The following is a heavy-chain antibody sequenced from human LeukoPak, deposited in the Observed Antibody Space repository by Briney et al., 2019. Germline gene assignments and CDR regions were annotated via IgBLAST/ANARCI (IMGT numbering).Heavy chain of an antibody. CDR1: GFTFSSYS. D-gene: IGHD3-22*01. J-gene: IGHJ4*01. V-gene: IGHV3-21*01. CDR3: AREGMIVGVFYY. CDR2: ISSSSSYI. Sequence: AGGSLRLSCAASGFTFSSYSMKCVRQAPGKGLEWVSSISSSSSYIYYADSVKGRFTISRENAKNSLYLQMNSLRAEDTAVYYCAREGMIVGVFYYWGHGTLVTVSS.